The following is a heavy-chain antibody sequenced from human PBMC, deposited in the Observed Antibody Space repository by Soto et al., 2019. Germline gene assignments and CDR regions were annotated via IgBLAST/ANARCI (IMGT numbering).Heavy chain of an antibody. CDR2: IYWDDDK. Sequence: QITLKESGPTLVKPTQTLTLTCTFSGFSLNTNGVGVGWIRQPPGKALEWLALIYWDDDKRYSPSLKSRLTFTKDTSKNQVVLTTTNMDPVDTATYYCAHSRTTYYGSGSYYSLFDYWGQGTMVTVSS. CDR1: GFSLNTNGVG. J-gene: IGHJ4*02. V-gene: IGHV2-5*02. D-gene: IGHD3-10*01. CDR3: AHSRTTYYGSGSYYSLFDY.